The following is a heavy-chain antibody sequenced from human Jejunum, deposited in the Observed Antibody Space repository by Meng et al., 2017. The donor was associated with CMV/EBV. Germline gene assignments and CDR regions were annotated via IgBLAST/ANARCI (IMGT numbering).Heavy chain of an antibody. CDR3: ARVTGCSGGSCYDYYYYGMDV. Sequence: GINWVRKAPGQGLEWMGWINTYNGNTNYAQKLQGRVTMTTDTSTSTAYMELRTLRSDDTAVYYCARVTGCSGGSCYDYYYYGMDVWGQGTTVTVSS. CDR1: G. V-gene: IGHV1-18*01. J-gene: IGHJ6*02. CDR2: INTYNGNT. D-gene: IGHD2-15*01.